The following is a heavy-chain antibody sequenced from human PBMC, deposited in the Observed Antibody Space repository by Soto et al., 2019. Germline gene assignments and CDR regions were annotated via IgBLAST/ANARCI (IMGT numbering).Heavy chain of an antibody. CDR3: ASEGGYSAGPHDY. D-gene: IGHD2-15*01. CDR1: GGTFSSYT. J-gene: IGHJ4*02. Sequence: QVQLVQSGAEVKKPGSSVKVSCKASGGTFSSYTISWVRQAPGQGLEWMGRIIPILGIANYAQKFQGRVTSTADKSTSTAYMELSSLRSEDTAVYYCASEGGYSAGPHDYWGQGTLVTVSS. CDR2: IIPILGIA. V-gene: IGHV1-69*02.